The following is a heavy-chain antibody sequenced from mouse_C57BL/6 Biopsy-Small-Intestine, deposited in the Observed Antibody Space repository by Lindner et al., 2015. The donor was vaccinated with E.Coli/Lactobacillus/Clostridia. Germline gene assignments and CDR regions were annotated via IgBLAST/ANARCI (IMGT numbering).Heavy chain of an antibody. V-gene: IGHV1-42*01. D-gene: IGHD2-3*01. J-gene: IGHJ4*01. Sequence: VQLQESGPELVKPGASVMISCKASGYSFTGYFMNWVKQSPEKSLEWIGEINPSTGGTTYNQKFKAKATLTVDKSSSTAYMQLKSLTSEDSAVYYCARDGYYYAMDYWGQGTSVTVSS. CDR3: ARDGYYYAMDY. CDR2: INPSTGGT. CDR1: GYSFTGYF.